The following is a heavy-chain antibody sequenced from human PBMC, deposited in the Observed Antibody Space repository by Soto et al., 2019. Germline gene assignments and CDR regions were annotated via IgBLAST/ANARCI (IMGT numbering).Heavy chain of an antibody. J-gene: IGHJ4*02. D-gene: IGHD6-13*01. CDR2: IDYSGST. CDR3: ARAPHSYDSSRHFDY. CDR1: GGSISSGGYY. Sequence: QVQLQESGPGLVKPSQTLSLTCTVSGGSISSGGYYWRWIRQHPGKGLEWNGYIDYSGSTYYNPSLKSRVTITVDTSKNQVSLKRSSVTASDTAVYYCARAPHSYDSSRHFDYWGQGTLVTVSS. V-gene: IGHV4-31*03.